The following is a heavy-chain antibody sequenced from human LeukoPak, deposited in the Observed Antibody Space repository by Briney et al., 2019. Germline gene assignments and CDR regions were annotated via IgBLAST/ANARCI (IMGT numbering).Heavy chain of an antibody. V-gene: IGHV3-23*01. CDR2: ISGSGGST. D-gene: IGHD2-2*01. CDR1: GFTFSSYG. CDR3: AKDTLIFHIVVVPAAHDY. J-gene: IGHJ4*02. Sequence: AGGSLRLSCAASGFTFSSYGMSWVRQAPGKGLEWVSAISGSGGSTYYADSVKGRFTISRDNSKNTLYLQMNSLRAEDTAVYYCAKDTLIFHIVVVPAAHDYWGQGTLVTVSS.